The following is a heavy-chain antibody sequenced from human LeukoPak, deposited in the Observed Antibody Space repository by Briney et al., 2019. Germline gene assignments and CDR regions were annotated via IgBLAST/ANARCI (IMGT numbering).Heavy chain of an antibody. CDR2: IYYSGTT. CDR3: ASNQWPKWYFDL. J-gene: IGHJ2*01. CDR1: GGSISSNGYY. D-gene: IGHD6-19*01. V-gene: IGHV4-39*07. Sequence: PSETLSLTCTVSGGSISSNGYYWGWIRQPPGKGLEWIGSIYYSGTTFDNPSLKSRVTISIDKSRNQLSLKLSSVIAADTAVYYCASNQWPKWYFDLWGHGTLVTVSS.